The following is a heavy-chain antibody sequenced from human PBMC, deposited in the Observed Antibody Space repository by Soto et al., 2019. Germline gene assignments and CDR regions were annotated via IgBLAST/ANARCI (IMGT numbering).Heavy chain of an antibody. CDR2: ISYDGKNK. CDR3: ARAGDYGIDY. Sequence: QAQLVQSGGGVVQPGRSLRLSCAASGFTFSSYGIHWVRQAPGKGLEWVAVISYDGKNKYYADSVEGRFTISRDNSKNTLSVQLNSLRPEDTAVYYCARAGDYGIDYWGQGSLVTVSS. D-gene: IGHD4-17*01. V-gene: IGHV3-30*19. J-gene: IGHJ4*02. CDR1: GFTFSSYG.